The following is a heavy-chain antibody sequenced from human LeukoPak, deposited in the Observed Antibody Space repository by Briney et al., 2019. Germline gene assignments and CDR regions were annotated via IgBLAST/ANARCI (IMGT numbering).Heavy chain of an antibody. CDR2: IESNGLT. CDR1: GFTFSSYW. CDR3: AKAATYFYGSVTYDWFES. Sequence: PGGSLRLSCEASGFTFSSYWMHWVRQIPGKGLMWVSRIESNGLTLYADSVRDRFTISRDNGKNTRYLKRNSLRVDHTAIYYCAKAATYFYGSVTYDWFESWGQGTLVTVSS. V-gene: IGHV3-74*01. D-gene: IGHD3-10*01. J-gene: IGHJ5*01.